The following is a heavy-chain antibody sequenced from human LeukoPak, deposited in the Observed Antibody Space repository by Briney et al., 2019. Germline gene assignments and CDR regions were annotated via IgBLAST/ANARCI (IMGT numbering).Heavy chain of an antibody. V-gene: IGHV3-64*01. J-gene: IGHJ3*02. CDR1: GFTFSSYA. CDR3: ARVQERAFDI. Sequence: PGGSLRLSCAASGFTFSSYAMHWVRQAPGKGLEYVSAISSNGGSTYYANSVKGRFTISRDNSKNTLYLQMGSLRAEDMAVYYCARVQERAFDIWGQGTMVTVSS. CDR2: ISSNGGST.